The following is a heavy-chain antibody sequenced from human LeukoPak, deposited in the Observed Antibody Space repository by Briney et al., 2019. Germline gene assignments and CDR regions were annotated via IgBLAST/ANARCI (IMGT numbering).Heavy chain of an antibody. CDR1: GYTFTGYC. Sequence: ASVKVSCKASGYTFTGYCMHWVRQAPGQGLEWVGWINPNSGATNYAQKFLGRVTVTRDTSISTAYMELSRLRSDDTAVYYCVRGAIVGPTGDWINYWGQGTLVTVSS. J-gene: IGHJ4*02. V-gene: IGHV1-2*02. D-gene: IGHD1-26*01. CDR2: INPNSGAT. CDR3: VRGAIVGPTGDWINY.